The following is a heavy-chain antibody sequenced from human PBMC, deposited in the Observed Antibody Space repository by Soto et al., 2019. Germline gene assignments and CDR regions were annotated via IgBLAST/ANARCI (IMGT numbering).Heavy chain of an antibody. Sequence: ASVKVSCKVSGYPFTTYYIHWVRQAPGQGLEWMGWIDPRSGGTVYEQKFQGRVTMTRDTSISTVYVDLSGLTSDDTAVYYCASSAGTTGVAFWFDPWGQGTLVTVSS. V-gene: IGHV1-2*02. J-gene: IGHJ5*02. CDR3: ASSAGTTGVAFWFDP. CDR2: IDPRSGGT. D-gene: IGHD1-1*01. CDR1: GYPFTTYY.